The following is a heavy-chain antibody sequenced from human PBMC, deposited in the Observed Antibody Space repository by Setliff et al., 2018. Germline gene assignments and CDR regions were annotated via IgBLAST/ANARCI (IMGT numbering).Heavy chain of an antibody. V-gene: IGHV4-4*07. J-gene: IGHJ4*02. Sequence: PSETLSLTCSVSGGSISIYFWNWIRQPAGKGLEWIGRISTSGSTTYNPSLESRVTMSVDTSKNHFSLKLSSVTAADTAVYYCARDTGWYYFDYWGQGTLVTVSS. D-gene: IGHD6-19*01. CDR2: ISTSGST. CDR1: GGSISIYF. CDR3: ARDTGWYYFDY.